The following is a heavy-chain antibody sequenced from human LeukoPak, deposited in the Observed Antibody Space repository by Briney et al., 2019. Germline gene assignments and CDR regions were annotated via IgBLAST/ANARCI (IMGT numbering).Heavy chain of an antibody. Sequence: SETLSLTCTVSGDSISRGRYYWSWVRQPAGKELEWIGRIYASGKTDYNPYTPSLKSRVAMSLDTSKNQVSLYLTSVTAADTVMYFCARSFSEKFYFESWGQGTLVTVSS. CDR2: IYASGKT. V-gene: IGHV4-61*02. J-gene: IGHJ4*02. D-gene: IGHD1-26*01. CDR1: GDSISRGRYY. CDR3: ARSFSEKFYFES.